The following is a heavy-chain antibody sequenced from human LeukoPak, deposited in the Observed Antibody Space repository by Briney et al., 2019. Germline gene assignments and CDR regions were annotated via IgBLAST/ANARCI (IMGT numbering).Heavy chain of an antibody. Sequence: SETLSLTCTVSGGSISSYSWSWIRQPPGKGLEWIGYIYYSGGTSSNPSLRSRLTISGDTSKNQFSLRLSSVTAADTAMYYCARDSGGAAGGSGMGYGFDIWGQGTMVTVSS. CDR2: IYYSGGT. CDR1: GGSISSYS. V-gene: IGHV4-59*01. D-gene: IGHD6-13*01. CDR3: ARDSGGAAGGSGMGYGFDI. J-gene: IGHJ3*02.